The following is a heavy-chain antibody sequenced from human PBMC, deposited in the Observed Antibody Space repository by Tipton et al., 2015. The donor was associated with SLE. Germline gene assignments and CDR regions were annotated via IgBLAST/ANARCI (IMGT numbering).Heavy chain of an antibody. CDR2: ISSSSSYI. D-gene: IGHD5-18*01. V-gene: IGHV3-21*01. CDR3: ARPRRIQLWFDAFDI. J-gene: IGHJ3*02. CDR1: GFTFSSYS. Sequence: SGFTFSSYSMNWVRQAPGKGLEWVSSISSSSSYIYYADSVKGRFTISRDNAKNSLYLQMNSLRAEDTAVYYCARPRRIQLWFDAFDIWGQGTMVTVSS.